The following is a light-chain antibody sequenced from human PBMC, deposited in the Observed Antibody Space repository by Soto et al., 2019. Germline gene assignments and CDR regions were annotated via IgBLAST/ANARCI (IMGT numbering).Light chain of an antibody. CDR1: NSDIGGYNY. V-gene: IGLV2-14*03. J-gene: IGLJ1*01. CDR3: SSYTSSTTSS. CDR2: DVS. Sequence: QSVLTQPASVSGSPGQSITISCTGTNSDIGGYNYVSWYQQHPGKAPRLMIYDVSNRPSGVSIRFSGSKSGNTASLTISGLQAEDEADYYCSSYTSSTTSSFGTGTKVTVL.